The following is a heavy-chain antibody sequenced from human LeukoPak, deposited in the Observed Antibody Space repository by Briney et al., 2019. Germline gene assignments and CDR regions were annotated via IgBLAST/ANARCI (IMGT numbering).Heavy chain of an antibody. Sequence: PGGSLRLSCAASGFTFSSYAMHWVRQAPGKGLEWVAVISYDGSNKYYADSVKGRFTISRDNAKNSLYLQMNSLRAEDTAVYYCASLRYHYWGQGTLVTVSS. J-gene: IGHJ4*02. V-gene: IGHV3-30-3*01. CDR1: GFTFSSYA. CDR3: ASLRYHY. D-gene: IGHD3-9*01. CDR2: ISYDGSNK.